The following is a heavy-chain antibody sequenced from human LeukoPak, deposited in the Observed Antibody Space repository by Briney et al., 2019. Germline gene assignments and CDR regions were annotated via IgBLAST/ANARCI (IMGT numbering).Heavy chain of an antibody. J-gene: IGHJ5*02. Sequence: GGSLRLSCAASGFTFTTYAMSWVRQAPGKGLEWVSGITGSGGSTFYADAVKGRFTISRDNSKNTLYLQMNSLRAEDTAVYYCAKMAIVGNWFDPWGQGTLVTVSS. CDR2: ITGSGGST. CDR1: GFTFTTYA. CDR3: AKMAIVGNWFDP. V-gene: IGHV3-23*01. D-gene: IGHD5-12*01.